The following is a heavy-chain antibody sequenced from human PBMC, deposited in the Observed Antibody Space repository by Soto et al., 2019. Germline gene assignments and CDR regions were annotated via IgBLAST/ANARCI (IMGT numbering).Heavy chain of an antibody. Sequence: PGGSLRLSCAASGFTFSSYGMHWVRQAPGKGLEWVAVISYDGSNKYYADSVKGRFTISRDNSKNTLYLQMNSLRAEDTAVYYCAKDGYFDWLLYQTYFDYWGQGTLVTVSS. J-gene: IGHJ4*02. CDR3: AKDGYFDWLLYQTYFDY. D-gene: IGHD3-9*01. V-gene: IGHV3-30*18. CDR1: GFTFSSYG. CDR2: ISYDGSNK.